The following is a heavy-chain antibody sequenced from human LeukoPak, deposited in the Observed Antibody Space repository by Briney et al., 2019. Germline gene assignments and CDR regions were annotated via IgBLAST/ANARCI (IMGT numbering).Heavy chain of an antibody. V-gene: IGHV3-7*04. J-gene: IGHJ4*02. CDR3: ARGRHSSSYTCLDS. CDR2: INQDGSEK. D-gene: IGHD6-6*01. Sequence: PGGSLRLSCAASGFTFSSYWMSWVRQAPGKGLEWVANINQDGSEKYYVDSVKGRFTISRDNAKNSLYLQMNSLRAEDTAVYYCARGRHSSSYTCLDSWGQGTLVTVSS. CDR1: GFTFSSYW.